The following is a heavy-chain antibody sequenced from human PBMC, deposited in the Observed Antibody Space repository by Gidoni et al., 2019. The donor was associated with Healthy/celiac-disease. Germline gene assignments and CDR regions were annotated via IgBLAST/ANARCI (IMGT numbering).Heavy chain of an antibody. CDR2: IYYSGST. D-gene: IGHD5-18*01. V-gene: IGHV4-59*01. CDR3: ARDLVDPSGGFTDGDTAMVNWFDP. J-gene: IGHJ5*02. CDR1: GGSISSYY. Sequence: QVQLQESGPGLVKPSETLSLTCTVSGGSISSYYWSWIRQPPGKGLEWIGYIYYSGSTNYNPSLKSRVTISVDTSKNQFSLKLSSVTAADTAVYYCARDLVDPSGGFTDGDTAMVNWFDPWGQGTLVTVSS.